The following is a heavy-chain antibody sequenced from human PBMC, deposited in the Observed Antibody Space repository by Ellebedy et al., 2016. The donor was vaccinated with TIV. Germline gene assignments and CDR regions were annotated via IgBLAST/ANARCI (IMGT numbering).Heavy chain of an antibody. CDR1: GGTFSTYA. CDR3: ARVFGTYCGGDCSRN. Sequence: SVKVSCXASGGTFSTYAINWVRQAPGQGLEWMGAIIPILGTADYAERFQGRVTITADESTNTAYMELSSLTFEDTAVYYCARVFGTYCGGDCSRNWGQGTLVTVSS. D-gene: IGHD2-21*02. CDR2: IIPILGTA. J-gene: IGHJ4*02. V-gene: IGHV1-69*13.